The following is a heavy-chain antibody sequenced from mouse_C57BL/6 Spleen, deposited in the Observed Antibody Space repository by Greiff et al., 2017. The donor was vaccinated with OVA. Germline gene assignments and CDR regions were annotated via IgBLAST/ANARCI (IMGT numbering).Heavy chain of an antibody. CDR1: GYTFTSYW. CDR2: IDPSDSET. Sequence: QVQLQQPGAELVRPGSSVKLSCKASGYTFTSYWMHWVKQRPIQGLEWIGNIDPSDSETHYNQKFKDKATLTVDKSSSTAYMQLSSLTSEDSAVYYCAADSSGYVGYWGKGTTLTVSS. CDR3: AADSSGYVGY. D-gene: IGHD3-2*02. J-gene: IGHJ2*01. V-gene: IGHV1-52*01.